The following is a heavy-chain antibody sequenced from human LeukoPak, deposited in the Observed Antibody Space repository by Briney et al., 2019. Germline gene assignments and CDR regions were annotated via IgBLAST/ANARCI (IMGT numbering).Heavy chain of an antibody. V-gene: IGHV4-30-4*08. J-gene: IGHJ5*02. D-gene: IGHD3-10*01. CDR2: IYYSGST. CDR3: ALYGSGSYYNWFDP. Sequence: SQTLSLTCTVSGGSISSGDYYWSWIRQPPGKGLEWIGYIYYSGSTYYNPSLKSRVTISVDTSKNQFSLKLSSVTAADTAVYYCALYGSGSYYNWFDPRGQGTLVTVSS. CDR1: GGSISSGDYY.